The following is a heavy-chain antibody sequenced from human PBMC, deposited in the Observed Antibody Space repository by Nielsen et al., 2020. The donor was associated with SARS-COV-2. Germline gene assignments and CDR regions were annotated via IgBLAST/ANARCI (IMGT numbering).Heavy chain of an antibody. CDR2: IRDSGDYT. CDR1: GFTFSTYA. J-gene: IGHJ4*02. V-gene: IGHV3-23*01. Sequence: GESLKISCAASGFTFSTYAMSWVRQAPGKGLEWVSAIRDSGDYTFYADSVKGRFTISRDNSQNTVYLQMNSLRPEDTAVYYCTKVLFSSSWQAPFDSWGQGTLVTVSS. CDR3: TKVLFSSSWQAPFDS. D-gene: IGHD6-13*01.